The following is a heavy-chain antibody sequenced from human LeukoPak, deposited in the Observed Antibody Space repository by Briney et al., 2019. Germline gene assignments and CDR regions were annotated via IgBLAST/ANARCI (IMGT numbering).Heavy chain of an antibody. V-gene: IGHV3-21*01. CDR3: ARDPPKMITFGGVIAPGGV. J-gene: IGHJ6*04. CDR1: GFTFSSYD. D-gene: IGHD3-16*02. Sequence: GGSLRLSCAASGFTFSSYDMHWVRQAPGKGLEWVSSISSSSSYIYYADSVKGRFTISRDNAKNSLYLQMNSLRAEDTAVYYCARDPPKMITFGGVIAPGGVWGKGTTVTVSS. CDR2: ISSSSSYI.